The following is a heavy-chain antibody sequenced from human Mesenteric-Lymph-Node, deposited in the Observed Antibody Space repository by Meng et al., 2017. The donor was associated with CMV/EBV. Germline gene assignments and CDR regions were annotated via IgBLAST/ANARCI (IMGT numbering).Heavy chain of an antibody. D-gene: IGHD1-1*01. V-gene: IGHV3-7*01. CDR3: ARDFPWTPY. J-gene: IGHJ4*02. CDR1: GFSFSSYW. Sequence: GESLKISCVGSGFSFSSYWMSWVRQVPGKGLEWVANIKQDGSDKIYVDSVTGRFTISRDNAKNSLFLQMNSLTVEDTGVYYCARDFPWTPYWGQGTLVTVSS. CDR2: IKQDGSDK.